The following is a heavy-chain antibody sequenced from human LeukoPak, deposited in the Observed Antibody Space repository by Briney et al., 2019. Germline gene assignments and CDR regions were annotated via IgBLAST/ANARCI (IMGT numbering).Heavy chain of an antibody. V-gene: IGHV4-59*01. CDR2: IYYSGST. CDR1: GGSISSYY. Sequence: SETLSLTCTVSGGSISSYYWSWIRQPPGKGLEWIGCIYYSGSTNYNPSLKSRVTISVDTSKNQFSLKLSSVTAADTAVYYCARSDDPIAVAGIDYWGQGTLVTVSS. D-gene: IGHD6-19*01. J-gene: IGHJ4*02. CDR3: ARSDDPIAVAGIDY.